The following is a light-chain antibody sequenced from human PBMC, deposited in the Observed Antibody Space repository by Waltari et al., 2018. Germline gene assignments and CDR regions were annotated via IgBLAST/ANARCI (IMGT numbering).Light chain of an antibody. V-gene: IGLV1-44*01. CDR2: NNN. Sequence: QPVLIQPPSASGTLGQRVTISCSGSSSNIGGNTVNWYQQFPGAAPKVFIYNNNQRPSALPFRFSVSKSRPSASLAISGLQSEDEANYYCAAWDDSVNAWLFGGGAKLTVL. J-gene: IGLJ3*02. CDR1: SSNIGGNT. CDR3: AAWDDSVNAWL.